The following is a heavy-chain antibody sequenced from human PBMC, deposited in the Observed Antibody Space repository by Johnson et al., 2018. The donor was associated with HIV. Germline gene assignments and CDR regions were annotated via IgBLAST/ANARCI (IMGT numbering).Heavy chain of an antibody. CDR1: GFAFRTYW. CDR3: ASGKIPYYYDGSGSDAFDI. V-gene: IGHV3-74*02. Sequence: MLLVESGGGVVQPGGSLRLSCAASGFAFRTYWMVWVRQVAGKRPVWVARIYNDGSRTTYAASVRGRFTISRDNSRNTLYLQMDSLRADETAVYYCASGKIPYYYDGSGSDAFDIWGQGTMVTVSS. D-gene: IGHD3-22*01. CDR2: IYNDGSRT. J-gene: IGHJ3*02.